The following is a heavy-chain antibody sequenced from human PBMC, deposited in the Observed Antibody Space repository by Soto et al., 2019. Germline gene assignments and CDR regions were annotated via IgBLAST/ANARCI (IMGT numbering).Heavy chain of an antibody. D-gene: IGHD6-19*01. Sequence: SETLSLTCAVSGGSISSSNWWSWIRQPPGKTLEWIGTIYYHGNTYSNPSLKSRVTISVDTSNNQLSLKLRSVTAADTAVYYCARHDGFSSGWIFDYWGHGTLVTSPQ. CDR1: GGSISSSNW. CDR3: ARHDGFSSGWIFDY. V-gene: IGHV4-39*01. CDR2: IYYHGNT. J-gene: IGHJ4*01.